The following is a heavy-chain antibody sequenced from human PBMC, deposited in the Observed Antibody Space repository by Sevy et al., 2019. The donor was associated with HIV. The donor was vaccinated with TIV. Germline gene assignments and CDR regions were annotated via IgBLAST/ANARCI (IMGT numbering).Heavy chain of an antibody. CDR2: IYHSGST. Sequence: SETLSLTCAVSGGSISSSNWWSWVRQPPGKGLEWIGEIYHSGSTNYNPSLKSRVTISVDKSKNQFSLKLSSVTAADTAVYYCARDDHDSSGYYYYYGMDVWGQRTTVTVSS. V-gene: IGHV4-4*02. CDR1: GGSISSSNW. J-gene: IGHJ6*02. CDR3: ARDDHDSSGYYYYYGMDV. D-gene: IGHD3-22*01.